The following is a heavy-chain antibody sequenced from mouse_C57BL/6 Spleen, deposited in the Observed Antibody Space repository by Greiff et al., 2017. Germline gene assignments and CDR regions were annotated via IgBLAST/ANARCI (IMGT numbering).Heavy chain of an antibody. CDR1: GYTFTSSW. D-gene: IGHD6-1*01. Sequence: VPLQQPGAELVRPGPSVKLSCKASGYTFTSSWMHLVKQRPIQGLEWFGNFDPSDSETHYNQKFEDKATLTVDKTSSTAYLQLRSLTSEDSAVYYCARRGTSPFDYWGQGTTLTVSS. CDR3: ARRGTSPFDY. V-gene: IGHV1-52*01. CDR2: FDPSDSET. J-gene: IGHJ2*01.